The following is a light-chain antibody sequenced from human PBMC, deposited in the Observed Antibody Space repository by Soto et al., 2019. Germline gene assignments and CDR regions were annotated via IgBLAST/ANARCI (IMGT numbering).Light chain of an antibody. V-gene: IGKV3-20*01. J-gene: IGKJ1*01. CDR2: GEC. Sequence: EIVMRQSPATLSVSPGERATLSCRASQSVISNLAWYQKKPGKAPRLVIYGECRRATDIPDRFSGRGCGTDFTITISRLEPEDFGVYYCQRHGSFGQGTKVDIK. CDR1: QSVISN. CDR3: QRHGS.